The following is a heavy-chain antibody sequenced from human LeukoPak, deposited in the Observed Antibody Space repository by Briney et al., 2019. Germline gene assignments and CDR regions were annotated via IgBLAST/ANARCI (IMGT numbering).Heavy chain of an antibody. Sequence: SETLSLTCAVSGYSISSGYYWGWIRQPPGKGLEWIGSIYHSGSTYYNPSLKSRVTISVDTSKNQFSLKLSSVTAADTAVYYCARCHYSQLHGGRAFDIWGQGTMVTVSS. CDR2: IYHSGST. D-gene: IGHD2-2*01. V-gene: IGHV4-38-2*01. CDR1: GYSISSGYY. J-gene: IGHJ3*02. CDR3: ARCHYSQLHGGRAFDI.